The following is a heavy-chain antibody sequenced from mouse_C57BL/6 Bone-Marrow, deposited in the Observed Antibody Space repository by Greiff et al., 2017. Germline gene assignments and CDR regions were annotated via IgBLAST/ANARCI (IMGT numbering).Heavy chain of an antibody. Sequence: EVQVLESGGGLVKPGGSLTLSCAASGFTFSSYAMSWVRQTPEKRLEWVATISAGGGCTYYPDNVKGRFTLSGDNAKNNLYVQMSHLKSEDTAMXYCAGDYYGSTCYWFDYWGQGTTLTVSS. V-gene: IGHV5-4*01. J-gene: IGHJ2*01. CDR3: AGDYYGSTCYWFDY. CDR1: GFTFSSYA. D-gene: IGHD1-1*01. CDR2: ISAGGGCT.